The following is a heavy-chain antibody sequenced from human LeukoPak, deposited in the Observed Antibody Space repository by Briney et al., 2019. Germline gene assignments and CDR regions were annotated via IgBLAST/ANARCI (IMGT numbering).Heavy chain of an antibody. D-gene: IGHD3-10*01. CDR1: GFTCGDYA. CDR3: TSSLWFGELMPY. CDR2: IRSKAYGGTT. J-gene: IGHJ4*02. Sequence: PGGSLRLSCTASGFTCGDYAMSWVRQAPGKGLEWVGFIRSKAYGGTTEYAASVKGRFTISRDDSKSIAYLQMNSLKTEDTAVYYCTSSLWFGELMPYWGQGTLVTVSS. V-gene: IGHV3-49*04.